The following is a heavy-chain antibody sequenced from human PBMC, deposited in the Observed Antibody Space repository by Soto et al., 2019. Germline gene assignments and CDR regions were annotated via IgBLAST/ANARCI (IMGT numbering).Heavy chain of an antibody. CDR2: ISSNWGST. Sequence: GSLRISCAASRFTFSSYAIHWVRQTPWNGLEYVSAISSNWGSTYYANSVKGRFTISRDNSKNTLYLQMGSLRAEDMAVYYCARVPVAGLSDAFDIWGQGTMVTVSS. J-gene: IGHJ3*02. D-gene: IGHD6-19*01. CDR3: ARVPVAGLSDAFDI. CDR1: RFTFSSYA. V-gene: IGHV3-64*01.